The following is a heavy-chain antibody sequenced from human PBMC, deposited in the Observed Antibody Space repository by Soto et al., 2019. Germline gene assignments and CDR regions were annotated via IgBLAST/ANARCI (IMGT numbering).Heavy chain of an antibody. Sequence: EVQLLESGGGLVQPGGSLRLSCAASGFTFRSYAMNWVRQAPGKGLEWVSGISAGGGSTFYADSVKGRFTISRDSSKNTLFLQMNSLRAEDTAVYDCAKGVYSSGWSHFDYWGQGTLVSVSS. CDR3: AKGVYSSGWSHFDY. CDR1: GFTFRSYA. D-gene: IGHD6-19*01. V-gene: IGHV3-23*01. CDR2: ISAGGGST. J-gene: IGHJ4*02.